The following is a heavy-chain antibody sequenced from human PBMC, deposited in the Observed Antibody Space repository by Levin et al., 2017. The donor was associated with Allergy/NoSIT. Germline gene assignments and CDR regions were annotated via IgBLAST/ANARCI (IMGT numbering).Heavy chain of an antibody. CDR1: GFTFSSYA. CDR3: AREKRQQLDIDY. CDR2: ISYDGSNK. V-gene: IGHV3-30*04. Sequence: GGSLRLSCAASGFTFSSYAMHWVRQAPGKGLEWVAVISYDGSNKYYADSVKGRFTISRDNPMNPPYLQMNSLRAADTAVYYCAREKRQQLDIDYWGQGTRVTVSS. J-gene: IGHJ4*02. D-gene: IGHD6-13*01.